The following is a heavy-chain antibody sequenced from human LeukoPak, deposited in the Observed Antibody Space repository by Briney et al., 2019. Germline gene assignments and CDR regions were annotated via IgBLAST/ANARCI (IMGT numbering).Heavy chain of an antibody. V-gene: IGHV1-2*02. CDR3: ARGGYCSSTSCYPPTDY. CDR2: INPNSGGT. Sequence: GASVKVSCKASGYTFTCYYMHWVRQAPGQGLEWMGWINPNSGGTNYAQKFQGRVTMTRDTSISTAYMELSRLRSDDTAVYYCARGGYCSSTSCYPPTDYWGQGTLVTVSS. J-gene: IGHJ4*02. D-gene: IGHD2-2*01. CDR1: GYTFTCYY.